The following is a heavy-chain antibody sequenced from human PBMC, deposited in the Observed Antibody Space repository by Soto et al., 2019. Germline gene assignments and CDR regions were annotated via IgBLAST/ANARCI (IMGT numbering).Heavy chain of an antibody. V-gene: IGHV3-48*02. Sequence: EEQLVESGGGLVQPGESLRLSCGASGFTFSSFSMNWVRQAPGKGLQWVSYITRSSATVLYADSVKGRFTISRDNARNSLYLQMNSLRDEDTAVYYCARPGYGDYMGFDLWGQGTLVTVSS. CDR1: GFTFSSFS. CDR3: ARPGYGDYMGFDL. CDR2: ITRSSATV. D-gene: IGHD4-17*01. J-gene: IGHJ4*02.